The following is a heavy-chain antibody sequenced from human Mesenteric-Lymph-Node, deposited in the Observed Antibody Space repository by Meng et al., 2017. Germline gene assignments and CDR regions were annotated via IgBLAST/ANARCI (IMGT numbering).Heavy chain of an antibody. Sequence: QLQLQESGPGLVKPSETLSLTCTVSGCSISGSNYYWGWVRQPPGKGLEWIGSIYYNGHANYNPSLKSRVTISVDTSKNQFSLKLSSVTAADTAAYYCARRGSYYDSVGYYYFDYWGQGTLVTVSS. V-gene: IGHV4-39*01. D-gene: IGHD3-22*01. CDR2: IYYNGHA. CDR3: ARRGSYYDSVGYYYFDY. CDR1: GCSISGSNYY. J-gene: IGHJ4*02.